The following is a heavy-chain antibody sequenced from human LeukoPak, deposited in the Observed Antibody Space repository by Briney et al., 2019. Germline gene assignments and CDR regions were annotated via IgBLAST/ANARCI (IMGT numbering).Heavy chain of an antibody. CDR3: AKEEAGYSYGSGGDY. CDR2: IRYDGSNK. CDR1: GFTFSSYG. Sequence: GGSLRLSCAASGFTFSSYGMHWVRQAPGKGLEWVAFIRYDGSNKYYADSVKGRFTISRDNSKNTLYLQMNSPRAEDTAVYYCAKEEAGYSYGSGGDYWGQGTLVTVSS. J-gene: IGHJ4*02. V-gene: IGHV3-30*02. D-gene: IGHD5-18*01.